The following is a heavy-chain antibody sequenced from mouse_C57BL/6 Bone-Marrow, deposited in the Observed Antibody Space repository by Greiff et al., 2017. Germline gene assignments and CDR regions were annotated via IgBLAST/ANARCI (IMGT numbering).Heavy chain of an antibody. CDR2: IYPRDGST. J-gene: IGHJ1*03. D-gene: IGHD1-1*01. CDR1: GYTFTSYD. V-gene: IGHV1-85*01. Sequence: VKLVESGPELVKPGASVKLSCKASGYTFTSYDINWVKQRPGQGLEWIGWIYPRDGSTKYNEKFKGKATLTVDTSSSTAYMELHGLPAEDSAVYFCARLECDGSSGDWYFDVWGTGTTVTVSS. CDR3: ARLECDGSSGDWYFDV.